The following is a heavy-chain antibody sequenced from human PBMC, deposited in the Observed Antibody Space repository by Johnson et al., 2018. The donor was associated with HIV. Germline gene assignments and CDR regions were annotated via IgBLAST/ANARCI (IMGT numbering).Heavy chain of an antibody. V-gene: IGHV3-23*04. J-gene: IGHJ3*02. CDR1: GFTFDDYA. Sequence: VQLVESGGVVVQPGGSLRLSCAASGFTFDDYAMHWVRQAPGKGLEWVSATTPSGGSTYYADSVKGRFTISRDSSKNTLFLQMNSLRADDTAVYYCAKDGAFDIWGRGTMVTVSS. CDR2: TTPSGGST. CDR3: AKDGAFDI.